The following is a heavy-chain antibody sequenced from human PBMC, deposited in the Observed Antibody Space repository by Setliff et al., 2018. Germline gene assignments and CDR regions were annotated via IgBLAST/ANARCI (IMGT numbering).Heavy chain of an antibody. CDR1: SGSFSGYY. V-gene: IGHV4-34*01. J-gene: IGHJ6*03. D-gene: IGHD2-2*01. Sequence: SETLSLTCAVYSGSFSGYYWSWIRQPPGKGLEWIGSIKHSGNTYYNPSLKSRATISVDTSKNQFSLKLTSMTAADTAVYFCAREGRSSTRGWYMDAWGKGTSVTVSS. CDR3: AREGRSSTRGWYMDA. CDR2: IKHSGNT.